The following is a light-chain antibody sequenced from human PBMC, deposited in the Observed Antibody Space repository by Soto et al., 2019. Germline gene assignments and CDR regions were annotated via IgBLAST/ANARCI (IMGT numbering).Light chain of an antibody. Sequence: QSVLTQPPSASWTPGQRVTIACSGSSSNIGSNTGNWYQQLPGTAPKLLIYSNNQRPSGVPDRFSGSKSRTAASLAIGGLLSEDEADYYCTSNTSSATYVSGPRPKV. J-gene: IGLJ1*01. CDR1: SSNIGSNT. V-gene: IGLV1-44*01. CDR3: TSNTSSATYV. CDR2: SNN.